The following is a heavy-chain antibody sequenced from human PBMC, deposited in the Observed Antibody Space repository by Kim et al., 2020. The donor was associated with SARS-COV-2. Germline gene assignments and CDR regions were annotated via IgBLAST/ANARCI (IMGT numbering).Heavy chain of an antibody. CDR1: GFTFSSYV. J-gene: IGHJ4*02. CDR3: ASVIYGSGSYSGLDY. Sequence: GGSLRLSCAASGFTFSSYVMHWVRQAPGKGLEWVAVISYDGSNKYYADSVKGRFTISRDNSKNTLYLQMNSLRAEDTAVYYCASVIYGSGSYSGLDYWGQGTLVTVSS. CDR2: ISYDGSNK. V-gene: IGHV3-30*04. D-gene: IGHD3-10*01.